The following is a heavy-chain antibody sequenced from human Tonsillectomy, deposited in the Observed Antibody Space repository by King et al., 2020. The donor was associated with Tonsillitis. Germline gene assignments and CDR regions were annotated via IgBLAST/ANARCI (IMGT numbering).Heavy chain of an antibody. CDR1: GGTFRSHA. CDR2: FIPIFGPP. Sequence: QLVQSGAEVKKPGSSGKVSCKASGGTFRSHAISWVRQAPGQGLEWMGTFIPIFGPPKYAQKFQGRLTITADDSTRTAYMELSRLRSEDTAVYYCAREDVTGGDYWGQGTLVTVSS. D-gene: IGHD2-21*02. V-gene: IGHV1-69*15. J-gene: IGHJ4*02. CDR3: AREDVTGGDY.